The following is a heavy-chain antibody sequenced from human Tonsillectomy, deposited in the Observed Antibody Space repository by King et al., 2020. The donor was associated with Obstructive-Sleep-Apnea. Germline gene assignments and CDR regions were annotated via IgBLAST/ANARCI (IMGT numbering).Heavy chain of an antibody. CDR3: ASGSGEGYLGY. CDR1: GFTFDDYA. J-gene: IGHJ4*02. D-gene: IGHD6-25*01. Sequence: VQLVESGGGLVQPGTSLRLSCTASGFTFDDYAMYWVRQAPGKGLEWVSGISWNSGNIDYADSVKGRFTISRDNAKNSLYLQMNSLTTEDTALYYVASGSGEGYLGYWGQGTLVTVSS. CDR2: ISWNSGNI. V-gene: IGHV3-9*01.